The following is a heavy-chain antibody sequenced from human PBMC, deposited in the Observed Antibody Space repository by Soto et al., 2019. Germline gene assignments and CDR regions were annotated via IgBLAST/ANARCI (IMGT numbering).Heavy chain of an antibody. CDR2: ISYDGSDE. Sequence: QVQLVESGGGVVQPGRSLRLSCAASGLTFGAYGMHWVRQAPGKGLEWVAVISYDGSDEYYADSVKGRFIISRDNSKNTLFLQMNSLRVEDTAVYYCAKGGERYHEYIWGSYRPKRGDWGQGTLVTVSS. J-gene: IGHJ4*02. D-gene: IGHD3-16*02. CDR1: GLTFGAYG. V-gene: IGHV3-30*18. CDR3: AKGGERYHEYIWGSYRPKRGD.